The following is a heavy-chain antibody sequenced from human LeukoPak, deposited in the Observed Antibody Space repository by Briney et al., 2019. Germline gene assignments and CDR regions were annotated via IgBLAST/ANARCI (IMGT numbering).Heavy chain of an antibody. V-gene: IGHV4-39*07. Sequence: NSSESLSLTCTVAGASISRSSYYWGWIRQPPGKGLEWIGSIDYSGSTYYNPSLKGRVTISVDTSKNQFSLKLSSVTAADTAVYYCARGAAARKAWYYFDYWGQGTLVTVSS. CDR1: GASISRSSYY. J-gene: IGHJ4*02. CDR3: ARGAAARKAWYYFDY. D-gene: IGHD6-6*01. CDR2: IDYSGST.